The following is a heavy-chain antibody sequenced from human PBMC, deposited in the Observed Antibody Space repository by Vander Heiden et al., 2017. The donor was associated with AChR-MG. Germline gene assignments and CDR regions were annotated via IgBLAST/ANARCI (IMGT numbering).Heavy chain of an antibody. CDR1: GSTFNNDA. J-gene: IGHJ4*02. V-gene: IGHV3-23*01. CDR2: ISGNGDNT. Sequence: EVQLLESGGGLVQPGGYLRLSWSAPGSTFNNDAMSWIRQAPGKGLGWVSGISGNGDNTYYADSVKGRFTISSDNSKNTLYVQMSSLRAEDTAVYYCAASTPGIAVVDFDYWGQGTLVTVSS. D-gene: IGHD6-19*01. CDR3: AASTPGIAVVDFDY.